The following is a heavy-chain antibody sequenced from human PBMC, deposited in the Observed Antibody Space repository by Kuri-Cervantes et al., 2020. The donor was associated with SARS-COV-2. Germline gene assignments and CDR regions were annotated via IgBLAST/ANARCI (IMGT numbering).Heavy chain of an antibody. CDR3: TRADISGSNKWFFNL. Sequence: GSLRLSCAASGFTVSNKYMTWVRQAPGKGLNCVSVIDSGGNTYYADSVKGRFTISRDSSKNTLYLQMNNLSAADTAVYYCTRADISGSNKWFFNLWDRGTLVTVSS. J-gene: IGHJ2*01. CDR1: GFTVSNKY. D-gene: IGHD3-22*01. CDR2: IDSGGNT. V-gene: IGHV3-53*01.